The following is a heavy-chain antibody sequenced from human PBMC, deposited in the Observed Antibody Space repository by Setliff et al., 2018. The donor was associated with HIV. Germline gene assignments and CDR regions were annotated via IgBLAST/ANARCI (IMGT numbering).Heavy chain of an antibody. D-gene: IGHD6-13*01. CDR2: IIPMYNIP. Sequence: GASVKVSCKTSGGTLSNYVITWVRQAPGQGLEWMGMIIPMYNIPAYAQKFQGRVTFTADESTSTAYMELSSLSSEDTAVYYCARDQTGVAAAAFGGGSAWSDEGFDIWGQGTVVTVSS. V-gene: IGHV1-69*13. CDR3: ARDQTGVAAAAFGGGSAWSDEGFDI. J-gene: IGHJ3*02. CDR1: GGTLSNYV.